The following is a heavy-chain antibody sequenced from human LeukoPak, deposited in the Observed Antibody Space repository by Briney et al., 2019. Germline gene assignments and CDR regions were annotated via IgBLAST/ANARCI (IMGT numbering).Heavy chain of an antibody. D-gene: IGHD3-10*01. J-gene: IGHJ4*02. Sequence: GGSLRLSCAASGFTVSSSYMSWVRQAPGKGLEWVSVIYSGGSTHYADSVKGRFTISRDNSKNTLYLQMNSLRAEDTAVYYCARDRTMVRGVPAFDYWGQGTLVTVSS. CDR1: GFTVSSSY. CDR3: ARDRTMVRGVPAFDY. CDR2: IYSGGST. V-gene: IGHV3-66*01.